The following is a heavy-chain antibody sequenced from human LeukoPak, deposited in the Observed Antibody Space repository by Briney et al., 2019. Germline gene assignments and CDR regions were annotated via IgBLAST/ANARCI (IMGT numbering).Heavy chain of an antibody. J-gene: IGHJ3*02. V-gene: IGHV3-23*01. D-gene: IGHD3-10*01. CDR1: GFTFSSYA. Sequence: GGSLRLSCAASGFTFSSYAMGWVRQAPGKGLEWVSGFSGSRGSTYYADSVKGRFTISRDNSKNTLYLQMNSLRAEDTAVYYCAKDGNYGSGRRAFDIWGQGTMVTVSS. CDR3: AKDGNYGSGRRAFDI. CDR2: FSGSRGST.